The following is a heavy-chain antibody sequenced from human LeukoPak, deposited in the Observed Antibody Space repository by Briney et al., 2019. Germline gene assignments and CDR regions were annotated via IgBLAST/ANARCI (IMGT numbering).Heavy chain of an antibody. V-gene: IGHV3-30*04. CDR3: AREERWLQFLDY. CDR2: ISYDGSNK. D-gene: IGHD5-24*01. Sequence: GGSLRLSCAASGFTFSSYAMHWVRQAPGKGLEWVAVISYDGSNKYYADSVKGRFTISRDNSKNTLYLQMNSLRAEDTAVYYCAREERWLQFLDYWGQGTLVTVSS. CDR1: GFTFSSYA. J-gene: IGHJ4*02.